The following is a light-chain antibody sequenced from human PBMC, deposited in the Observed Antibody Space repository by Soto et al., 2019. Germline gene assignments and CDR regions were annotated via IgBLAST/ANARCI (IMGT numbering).Light chain of an antibody. Sequence: QSALTQPRSVSGSPGQSVTISCTGTDSDVGTYNYVSWYQHHPGKAPKLMIYDVSKRPSGVPDRFSGSKSGNTASLTISGLQAEDEADSYCFSYAGYYTLLFGGGTKVTVL. CDR2: DVS. J-gene: IGLJ2*01. V-gene: IGLV2-11*01. CDR3: FSYAGYYTLL. CDR1: DSDVGTYNY.